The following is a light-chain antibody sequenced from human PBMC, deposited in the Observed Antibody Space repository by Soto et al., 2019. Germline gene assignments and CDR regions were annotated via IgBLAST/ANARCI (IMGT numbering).Light chain of an antibody. CDR1: SSDVGDYNY. V-gene: IGLV2-8*01. J-gene: IGLJ1*01. Sequence: QSALTQPPSASGSPGQSVTISCTGTSSDVGDYNYVSWYQQYPGKAPKLMIYEVHKRPSGVPDRFSGSKSGNTASLTVSGLQAEDEADYYCSSYAGTSNVFGTGTKLTVL. CDR3: SSYAGTSNV. CDR2: EVH.